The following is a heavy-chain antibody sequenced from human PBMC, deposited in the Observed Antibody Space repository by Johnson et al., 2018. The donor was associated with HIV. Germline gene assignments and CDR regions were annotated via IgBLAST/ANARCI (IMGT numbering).Heavy chain of an antibody. J-gene: IGHJ3*02. CDR1: GFTVSSNH. D-gene: IGHD3-16*02. CDR3: AKDLGGSYRAFDI. CDR2: IYSGGST. V-gene: IGHV3-66*03. Sequence: VQLVESGGGLIQPGGSLRLSCAASGFTVSSNHMSWVRQAPGKGLEWVSLIYSGGSTYYAGSVKGRFTISRDNSKNTLYLQMNSLRAEDTAVYYCAKDLGGSYRAFDIWGQGTMVTVSS.